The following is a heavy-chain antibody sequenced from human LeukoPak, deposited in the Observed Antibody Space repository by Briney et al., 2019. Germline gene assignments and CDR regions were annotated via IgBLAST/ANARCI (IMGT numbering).Heavy chain of an antibody. CDR2: INPSGGST. CDR3: ARDTPNCSGGSCYSGDAFDI. J-gene: IGHJ3*02. D-gene: IGHD2-15*01. Sequence: ASVKVSCKASGYTFTNYYMHWVRQAPGQGLEWMGIINPSGGSTSYAQKFQGRVTMTRDTSTSTVYMELRSLRSEDSAVYYCARDTPNCSGGSCYSGDAFDIWGQGTMVTVSS. CDR1: GYTFTNYY. V-gene: IGHV1-46*03.